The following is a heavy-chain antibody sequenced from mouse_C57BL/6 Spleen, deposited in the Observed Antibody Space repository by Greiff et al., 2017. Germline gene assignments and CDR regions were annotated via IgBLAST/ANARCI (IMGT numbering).Heavy chain of an antibody. J-gene: IGHJ2*01. V-gene: IGHV1-50*01. CDR3: ARDDGTAY. D-gene: IGHD1-1*01. CDR1: GYTFTSYW. Sequence: QVQLQQPGAELVKPGASVKLSCKASGYTFTSYWMQWVKQRPGQGLEWIGELDPSDSYPNYNQKFKGKATLTVDTSSSTAYMQLSSLTSEDSAVYCCARDDGTAYWGQGTTLTVSS. CDR2: LDPSDSYP.